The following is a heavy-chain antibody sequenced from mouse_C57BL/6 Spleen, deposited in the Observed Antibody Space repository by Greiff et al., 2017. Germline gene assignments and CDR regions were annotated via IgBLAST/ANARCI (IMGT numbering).Heavy chain of an antibody. CDR1: GSTFTSYW. J-gene: IGHJ2*01. CDR3: ARGYGGSYFDY. D-gene: IGHD1-1*01. V-gene: IGHV1-50*01. Sequence: QVQLQQPGAELVKPGASVKLSCKASGSTFTSYWMQWVKQRPGQGLEWIGEIDPSASYTSYNQKFKGKATLTVDTSSSTAYMQLSSLTSEDSAVYYCARGYGGSYFDYWGQGTTLTVSS. CDR2: IDPSASYT.